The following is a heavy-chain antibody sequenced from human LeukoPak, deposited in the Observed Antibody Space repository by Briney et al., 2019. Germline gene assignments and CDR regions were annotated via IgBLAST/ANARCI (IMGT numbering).Heavy chain of an antibody. V-gene: IGHV3-49*04. CDR3: TRGAPNYYDSSGYYYDAFDI. CDR2: IRSKAYGGTT. D-gene: IGHD3-22*01. CDR1: GFTFCDYA. Sequence: GGSLRLSCTASGFTFCDYAMSWVRQAPGKGLEWVGFIRSKAYGGTTEYAASVKGRFTISRDDSKSIAYLQMNSLKTEDTAVYYCTRGAPNYYDSSGYYYDAFDIWGQGTMVTVSS. J-gene: IGHJ3*02.